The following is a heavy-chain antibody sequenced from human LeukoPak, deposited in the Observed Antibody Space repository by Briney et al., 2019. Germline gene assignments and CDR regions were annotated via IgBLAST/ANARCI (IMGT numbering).Heavy chain of an antibody. J-gene: IGHJ4*02. Sequence: GGSLRLSCAASGFTFDDYAMHWVRHAPGKGLEWVSGISWNSGSIGYADSVKGRFIVSRDNSKNTLYLKMNSLRAEDTAVFFCAKDRGRVKFDYWGQGTLVTVSS. D-gene: IGHD3-16*01. V-gene: IGHV3-9*01. CDR1: GFTFDDYA. CDR2: ISWNSGSI. CDR3: AKDRGRVKFDY.